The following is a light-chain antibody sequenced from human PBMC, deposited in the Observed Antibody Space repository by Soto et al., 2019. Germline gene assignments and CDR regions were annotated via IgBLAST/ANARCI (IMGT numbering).Light chain of an antibody. Sequence: QSVLTQPPSMSGAPGQRVTISCTGSSSNIGAGYDVHWYQQLPGTAPKLVIYGNINRPSGVPDRFSASKSGTSASLAITGLQAEDEADYYCQSYDSRLSGVVFGGGTKVPVL. J-gene: IGLJ3*02. CDR1: SSNIGAGYD. CDR2: GNI. V-gene: IGLV1-40*01. CDR3: QSYDSRLSGVV.